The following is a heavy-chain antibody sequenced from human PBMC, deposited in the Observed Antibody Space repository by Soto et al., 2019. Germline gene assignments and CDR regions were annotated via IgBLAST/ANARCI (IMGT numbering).Heavy chain of an antibody. CDR3: AXGDXXXXXXXGYLDP. D-gene: IGHD3-9*01. Sequence: QVQLQESGPGLVKPSQTLSLTCTVSGGSISSGDYYWSWIRQPPGKGLEWIGYIYYSGSTYYNPSLKSRVAISVDTSKNQFSLKLSSVTAADTAVYYCAXGDXXXXXXXGYLDPWGQGTLVTVSS. CDR2: IYYSGST. J-gene: IGHJ5*02. CDR1: GGSISSGDYY. V-gene: IGHV4-30-4*01.